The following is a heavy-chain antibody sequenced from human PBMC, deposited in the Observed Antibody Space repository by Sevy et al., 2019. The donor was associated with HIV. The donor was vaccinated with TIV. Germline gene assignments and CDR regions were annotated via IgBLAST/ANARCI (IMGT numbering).Heavy chain of an antibody. D-gene: IGHD1-7*01. Sequence: GGSLRLSCAASGFTFSDYYMSWIRQAPGKGLEWVSDISSGSTYTKYADSVKGRITISRDNAKNSLHLQMNSLRVEDTAVYYCARDRRNYAGQYFDYWGQGTLVTVSS. CDR1: GFTFSDYY. CDR3: ARDRRNYAGQYFDY. CDR2: ISSGSTYT. V-gene: IGHV3-11*06. J-gene: IGHJ4*02.